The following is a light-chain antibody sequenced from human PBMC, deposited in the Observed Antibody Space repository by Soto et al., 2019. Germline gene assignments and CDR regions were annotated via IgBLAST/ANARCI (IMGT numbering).Light chain of an antibody. V-gene: IGKV4-1*01. CDR2: WAS. CDR3: QQYYGTPPT. J-gene: IGKJ4*01. CDR1: QSVLFSSNSKNA. Sequence: DIVMTQSPDSLDVSLGERATINCKSSQSVLFSSNSKNALAWYQQRPGQPPKLLIYWASTRESGVPDRFVGSGSGTDLSLTISTLQAEDVAVYYCQQYYGTPPTFGRGTKVEVK.